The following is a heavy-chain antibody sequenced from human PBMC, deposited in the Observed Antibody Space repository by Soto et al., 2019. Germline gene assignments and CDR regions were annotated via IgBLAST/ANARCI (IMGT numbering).Heavy chain of an antibody. CDR3: ARHANFRSLEWLLGYSDY. CDR1: GGSISSSSYY. V-gene: IGHV4-39*01. J-gene: IGHJ4*02. D-gene: IGHD3-3*01. CDR2: IYYSGST. Sequence: SETLSLTCTVSGGSISSSSYYWGWIRQPPGKGLEWIGSIYYSGSTYYNPSLKRRVTISVDTSKTQFSLKLSSVTAADTAVYYCARHANFRSLEWLLGYSDYWGQGTLVTVSS.